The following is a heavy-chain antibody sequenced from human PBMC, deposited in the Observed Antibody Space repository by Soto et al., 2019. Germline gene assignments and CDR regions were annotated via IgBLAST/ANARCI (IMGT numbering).Heavy chain of an antibody. CDR2: ISSSGHMT. CDR1: GFGFSFSNYY. Sequence: EVQLVESGGGLVRPGGSLSLSCAASGFGFSFSNYYMNWIRQAPGKGLEWVSSISSSGHMTFYAPSVNSRFTISRDNGKNSLYLRMYCLSAVDTGVYCCAGTFGSDNSWGLGSVVTV. CDR3: AGTFGSDNS. V-gene: IGHV3-21*04. D-gene: IGHD3-10*01. J-gene: IGHJ4*02.